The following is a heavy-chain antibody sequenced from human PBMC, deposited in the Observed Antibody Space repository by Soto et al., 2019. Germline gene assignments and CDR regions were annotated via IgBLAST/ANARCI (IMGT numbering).Heavy chain of an antibody. D-gene: IGHD2-2*01. J-gene: IGHJ6*02. CDR1: GGSFSGYY. CDR3: ARDNRKTYCSSTSSYRSPYGMDV. CDR2: INHSGST. V-gene: IGHV4-34*01. Sequence: SETLSLTCAVYGGSFSGYYWSWIRQPPGKGLEWIGEINHSGSTNYNPSLKSRVTISVDTSKNQFSLKLTSVTAADTAVYYCARDNRKTYCSSTSSYRSPYGMDVWGQGTPVTV.